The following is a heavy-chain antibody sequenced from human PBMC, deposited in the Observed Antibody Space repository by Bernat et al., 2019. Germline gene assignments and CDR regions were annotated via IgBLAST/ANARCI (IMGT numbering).Heavy chain of an antibody. D-gene: IGHD3-22*01. Sequence: QVQLVESGGGLVKPGGSLRLSCAASGFTFSDYYMSWIRQAPGKGLEWVSYMSSSSSYTTYADSVKGRFTISRDNAKNSLYLQMNSLRAEDTAVYYCARGGYYDSSGYYGWFDPWGQGTLVTVSS. J-gene: IGHJ5*02. CDR2: MSSSSSYT. V-gene: IGHV3-11*06. CDR3: ARGGYYDSSGYYGWFDP. CDR1: GFTFSDYY.